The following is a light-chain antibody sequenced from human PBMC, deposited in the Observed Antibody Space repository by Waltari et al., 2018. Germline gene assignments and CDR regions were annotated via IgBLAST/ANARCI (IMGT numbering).Light chain of an antibody. CDR3: QQDNTYSPYT. V-gene: IGKV1-5*03. CDR1: HGVSSW. CDR2: KAS. Sequence: DIQMTKSPSTLSASVGDTVTITSRASHGVSSWLAWYQQRPGKAPRVLISKASSLESGVPSRCSGTGAGTEFTLAVSSLQPDEGATYGCQQDNTYSPYTLGQGTKVEV. J-gene: IGKJ2*01.